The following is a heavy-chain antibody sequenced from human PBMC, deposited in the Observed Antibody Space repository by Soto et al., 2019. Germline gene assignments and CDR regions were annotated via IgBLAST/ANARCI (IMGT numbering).Heavy chain of an antibody. J-gene: IGHJ4*02. V-gene: IGHV3-23*01. CDR1: GYTFSSYA. D-gene: IGHD1-26*01. Sequence: EVQLLESGGGLVQPGGSLRLSCAASGYTFSSYAMSWVRQAPGKGLEWVSAISGSGGSTYYADSVKGRFTISRDNSKNTLYLQMNSLRAEDTAVYYCAIVPGASKADFDYCGQGTLVTVSS. CDR2: ISGSGGST. CDR3: AIVPGASKADFDY.